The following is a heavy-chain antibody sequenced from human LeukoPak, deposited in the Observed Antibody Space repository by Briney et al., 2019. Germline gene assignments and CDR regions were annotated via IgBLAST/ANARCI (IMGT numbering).Heavy chain of an antibody. V-gene: IGHV4-39*07. CDR1: GGSISRSSYY. CDR3: ARDRYSSSGSEYFDL. J-gene: IGHJ2*01. D-gene: IGHD6-13*01. Sequence: SETLSLTCTVSGGSISRSSYYWGWIRQPPGKGLEWIGSIYHSGSTYYNPSLKSRVTISVDTSKNQFSLKLSSVTAADTAVYYCARDRYSSSGSEYFDLWGRGTLVTVSS. CDR2: IYHSGST.